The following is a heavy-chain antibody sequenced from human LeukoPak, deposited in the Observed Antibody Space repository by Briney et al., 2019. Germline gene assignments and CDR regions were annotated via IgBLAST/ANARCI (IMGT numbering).Heavy chain of an antibody. Sequence: PGGSLRLSCAASGFTFSSYGMHGVRQAPGKGLEWVAFIRYDGSNKYYADSVKGRFTISRDNSKNTLYLQMNSLRAEDTAVYYCAKDILRSGMGNYFDYWGQGTLVTVSS. CDR1: GFTFSSYG. CDR2: IRYDGSNK. D-gene: IGHD1-26*01. CDR3: AKDILRSGMGNYFDY. V-gene: IGHV3-30*02. J-gene: IGHJ4*02.